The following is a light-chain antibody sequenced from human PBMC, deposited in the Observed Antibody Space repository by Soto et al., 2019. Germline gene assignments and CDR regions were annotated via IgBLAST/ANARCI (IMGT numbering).Light chain of an antibody. CDR1: QTISSW. Sequence: DIQMTQSPSTLSGSVGDRDTITCRASQTISSWLAWYQQKPGKAPKLLIYKASTLKSGVPPRFSGSGSGTESTLTISSLQPDDFATYYCQHYNSYSEAFGQGTKVDIK. CDR3: QHYNSYSEA. CDR2: KAS. J-gene: IGKJ1*01. V-gene: IGKV1-5*03.